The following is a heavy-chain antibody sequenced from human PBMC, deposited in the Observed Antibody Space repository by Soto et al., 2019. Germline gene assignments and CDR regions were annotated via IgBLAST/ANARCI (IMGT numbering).Heavy chain of an antibody. J-gene: IGHJ4*02. CDR2: ISGSGGST. CDR3: ANKLNTMSSSSRGLFDY. D-gene: IGHD6-6*01. CDR1: GFTFSSYA. V-gene: IGHV3-23*01. Sequence: GSMILSCAASGFTFSSYAMSWIRPAPGKGLEWVSAISGSGGSTYYADSVKGRFTISRDNSKNTLYLQMNSLRAEDTAVYYCANKLNTMSSSSRGLFDYWGKGTLVTVSS.